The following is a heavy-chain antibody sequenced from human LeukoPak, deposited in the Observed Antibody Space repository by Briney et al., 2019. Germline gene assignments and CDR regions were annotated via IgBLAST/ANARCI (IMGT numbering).Heavy chain of an antibody. J-gene: IGHJ4*02. D-gene: IGHD3-22*01. CDR3: ASPEDYDSSVHSL. CDR1: GFSFSTYT. V-gene: IGHV3-21*01. Sequence: PGGSLRLSCAASGFSFSTYTISWVRQAPGKGLEWVSIIGGSSAYINYADSLKGRFTISRDNAKNSVHLQINSLRDEDTAVYYCASPEDYDSSVHSLWGQGTLVTVS. CDR2: IGGSSAYI.